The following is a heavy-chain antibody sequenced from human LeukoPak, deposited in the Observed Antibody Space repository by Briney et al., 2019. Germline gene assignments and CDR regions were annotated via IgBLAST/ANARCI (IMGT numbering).Heavy chain of an antibody. CDR3: AKETFFSGSYYAY. D-gene: IGHD1-26*01. CDR2: ISYDGSNK. CDR1: GFTFSSYG. V-gene: IGHV3-30*18. J-gene: IGHJ4*02. Sequence: SLRLSCAASGFTFSSYGMHWVRQAPGKGLEWVAVISYDGSNKYYADSVKGRFTISRDNSKNTLYLQMNSLRAEDTAVYYCAKETFFSGSYYAYWGQGTLVTVSS.